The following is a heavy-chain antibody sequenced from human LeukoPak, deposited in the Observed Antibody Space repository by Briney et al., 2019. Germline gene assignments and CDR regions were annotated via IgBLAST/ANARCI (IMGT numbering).Heavy chain of an antibody. CDR2: ISAYNGNT. CDR1: GYTFTSYG. Sequence: ASVKVSCKASGYTFTSYGISWVRQAPGQGLKWMGWISAYNGNTNDAQKLQARLTMTTDTSTSTASMALRSLRSDDTAVYYCARVNYYDSSAYHNSFDPWGQGTLVTVSS. D-gene: IGHD3-22*01. V-gene: IGHV1-18*01. J-gene: IGHJ5*02. CDR3: ARVNYYDSSAYHNSFDP.